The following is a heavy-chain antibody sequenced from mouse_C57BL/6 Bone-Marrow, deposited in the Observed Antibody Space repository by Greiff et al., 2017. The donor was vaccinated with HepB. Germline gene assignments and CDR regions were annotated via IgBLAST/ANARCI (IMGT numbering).Heavy chain of an antibody. J-gene: IGHJ1*03. V-gene: IGHV2-9-1*01. CDR1: GFSLTSYA. CDR3: ARNCAYSNYWYFDV. Sequence: QVQLKESGPGLVAPSQSLSITCTVSGFSLTSYAISWVRQPPGKGLEWLGVIWTGGGTNYNSALKSRLSISKDNSKSQVFLKMNSLHTDDTARYYCARNCAYSNYWYFDVWGTGTTVTVSS. CDR2: IWTGGGT. D-gene: IGHD2-5*01.